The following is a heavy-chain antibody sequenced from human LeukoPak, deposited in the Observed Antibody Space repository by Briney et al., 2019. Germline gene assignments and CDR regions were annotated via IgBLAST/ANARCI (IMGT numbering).Heavy chain of an antibody. Sequence: ASVKVSCKASGGTFSSYAISWVRQAPGQGLEWMGGIIPIFGTANYAQKFQGRVTITADESTSTAYMELSSLRSEDTAVYYCARGEIFGVVIIHNYFDYWGQGTLVTVYS. V-gene: IGHV1-69*13. CDR1: GGTFSSYA. CDR2: IIPIFGTA. J-gene: IGHJ4*02. D-gene: IGHD3-3*01. CDR3: ARGEIFGVVIIHNYFDY.